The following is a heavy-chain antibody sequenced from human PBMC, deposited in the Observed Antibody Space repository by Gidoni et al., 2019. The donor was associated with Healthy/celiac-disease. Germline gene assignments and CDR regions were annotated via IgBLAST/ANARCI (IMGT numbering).Heavy chain of an antibody. D-gene: IGHD1-26*01. CDR2: ISSNGGST. V-gene: IGHV3-64*01. CDR1: GFTFSSYA. CDR3: ARGVGAPYYFDY. Sequence: LRLSCAASGFTFSSYAMHWVRQAPGKGLEYVSAISSNGGSTYYANSVKGRFTISRDSSKNTLYLQMGSLRAEDMAVYYGARGVGAPYYFDYWGQGTLVTVSS. J-gene: IGHJ4*02.